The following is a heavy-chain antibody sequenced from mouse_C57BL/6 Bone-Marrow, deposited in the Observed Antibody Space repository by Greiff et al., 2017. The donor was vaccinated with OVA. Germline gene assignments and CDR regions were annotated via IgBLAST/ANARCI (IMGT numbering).Heavy chain of an antibody. J-gene: IGHJ2*01. Sequence: QVQLQQPGAELVKPGASVKLSCKASGYTFTSYWMHWVKQRPGRGLEWIGRIDPNSGGTKYNEKFKSKATLTADKHTRTAYMQLSRRTSEDSAVYYCARGGPIALYYFDYGGQGTTLTVSS. CDR1: GYTFTSYW. CDR3: ARGGPIALYYFDY. CDR2: IDPNSGGT. V-gene: IGHV1-72*01.